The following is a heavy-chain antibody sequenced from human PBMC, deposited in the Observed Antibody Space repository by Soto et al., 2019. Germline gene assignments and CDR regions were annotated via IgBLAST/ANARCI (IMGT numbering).Heavy chain of an antibody. CDR2: INQDGSEK. J-gene: IGHJ4*02. CDR3: ARGSGLATPFDF. D-gene: IGHD6-19*01. CDR1: GFPLTTYW. Sequence: EVQLVESGGGLVQPGGSLEPLFAAFGFPLTTYWMTWVPQAPGKGLEWVANINQDGSEKDYVDSVKGRFTISRDIAKSSVYLQMNSLRAEDTAVYFCARGSGLATPFDFWGQGTLVTVSS. V-gene: IGHV3-7*03.